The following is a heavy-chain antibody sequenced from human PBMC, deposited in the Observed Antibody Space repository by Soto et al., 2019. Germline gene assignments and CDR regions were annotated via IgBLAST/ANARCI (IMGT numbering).Heavy chain of an antibody. CDR3: AREWPQLDN. J-gene: IGHJ4*02. CDR2: IYSGGST. Sequence: GGSLRLSCAASGFTVSSNYMSWVRQAPGKGLEWVSVIYSGGSTFYADSVKGRFTISRDNSKNMVYLQMNRMRAEDTAVYYCAREWPQLDNRGQGALDKVSS. CDR1: GFTVSSNY. V-gene: IGHV3-53*01. D-gene: IGHD6-13*01.